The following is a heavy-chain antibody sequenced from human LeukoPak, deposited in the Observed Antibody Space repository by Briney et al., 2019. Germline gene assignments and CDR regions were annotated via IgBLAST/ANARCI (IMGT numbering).Heavy chain of an antibody. V-gene: IGHV4-34*01. J-gene: IGHJ5*02. CDR2: INHSGST. D-gene: IGHD3-3*01. CDR1: GGSFSGYY. CDR3: ARGQLHYDFWSGYFNWFDP. Sequence: SETLSLTCAVYGGSFSGYYWSWIRQPPGKGLEWIGEINHSGSTNYNPSLKSRITISVGTSKNQFSLKLSSVTAADTAVYYCARGQLHYDFWSGYFNWFDPWGQGTLVTVSS.